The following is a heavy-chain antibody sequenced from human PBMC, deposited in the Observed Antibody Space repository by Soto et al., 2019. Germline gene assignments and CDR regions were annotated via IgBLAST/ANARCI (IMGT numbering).Heavy chain of an antibody. CDR2: IYSSGAT. V-gene: IGHV4-31*03. Sequence: SATMSLTCSISGASITVHGYYLNWIRQPPGHCPEWIGYIYSSGATYYHLSFWSRGTISLDTSKNRFSLNLRSVNAADTAVYPCARAVCGKSLDCDDWGQGTMVTVSS. D-gene: IGHD2-21*01. CDR3: ARAVCGKSLDCDD. CDR1: GASITVHGYY. J-gene: IGHJ4*01.